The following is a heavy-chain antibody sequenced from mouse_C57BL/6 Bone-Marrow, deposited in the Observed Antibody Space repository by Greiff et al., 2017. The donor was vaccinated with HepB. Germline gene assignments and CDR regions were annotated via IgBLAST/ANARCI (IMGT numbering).Heavy chain of an antibody. J-gene: IGHJ4*01. CDR3: AGYRSPHCYGSSYYAMDY. CDR2: ILPGSGST. V-gene: IGHV1-9*01. Sequence: VQLQESGAELMKPGASVKLSCKATGYTFTGYWIEWVKQRPGHGLEWIGEILPGSGSTNYNEKFKGKATFTADTSSNTAYMQLSSLTTEDSAIYYCAGYRSPHCYGSSYYAMDYWGQGTSVTVSS. CDR1: GYTFTGYW. D-gene: IGHD1-1*01.